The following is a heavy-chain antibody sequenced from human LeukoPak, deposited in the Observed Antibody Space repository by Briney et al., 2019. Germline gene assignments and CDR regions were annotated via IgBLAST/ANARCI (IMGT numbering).Heavy chain of an antibody. CDR3: ARVGSIAAAGTPDY. Sequence: PGGSLRLSCAASGFTFSSYWMHWVRQAPGKGLEWLSYISGSGSDTNYADSVKGRFTTSRDNAKNSLYLQMNSLRAEDTAVYYCARVGSIAAAGTPDYWGQGTLVTVSS. D-gene: IGHD6-13*01. V-gene: IGHV3-21*05. CDR2: ISGSGSDT. J-gene: IGHJ4*02. CDR1: GFTFSSYW.